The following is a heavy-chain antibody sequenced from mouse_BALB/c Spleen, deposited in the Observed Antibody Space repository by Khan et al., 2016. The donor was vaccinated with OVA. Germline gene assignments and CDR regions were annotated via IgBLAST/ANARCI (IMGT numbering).Heavy chain of an antibody. J-gene: IGHJ3*01. CDR3: TRSPLYYDSSNQAWFDY. CDR1: GYTFTNFY. D-gene: IGHD2-4*01. V-gene: IGHV1S81*02. CDR2: INPTNGGT. Sequence: VQLQQSGAELVKPGASVKLSCKASGYTFTNFYMYWVRQRPGQGLEWIGQINPTNGGTNFNEKFKTKATLTVDKSSSTAYMQLSSLTSEDSAVYDCTRSPLYYDSSNQAWFDYWGQGTLVTVSA.